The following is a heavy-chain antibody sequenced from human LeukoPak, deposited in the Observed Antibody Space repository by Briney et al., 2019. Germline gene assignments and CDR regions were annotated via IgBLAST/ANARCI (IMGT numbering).Heavy chain of an antibody. J-gene: IGHJ4*02. CDR2: IYYSGST. CDR1: GGSVSSGSYY. D-gene: IGHD6-19*01. CDR3: AREVAGRFDY. Sequence: SETLSLTCTVSGGSVSSGSYYWSWIRQPPGKGLEWIGYIYYSGSTNYNPSLKSRVTISVDPSKNQFSLKLSSVTAADTAVYYCAREVAGRFDYWGQGTLVTVSS. V-gene: IGHV4-61*01.